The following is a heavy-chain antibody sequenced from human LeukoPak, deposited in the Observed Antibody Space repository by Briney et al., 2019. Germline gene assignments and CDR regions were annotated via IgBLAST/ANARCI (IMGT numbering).Heavy chain of an antibody. V-gene: IGHV3-20*04. Sequence: GGSLRLSCAASGFTFDDYGMSWVRQAPGKGLEWVSGINWNGGSTGYADSVKGRFTIPRDNAKNSLYLQMNSLRAEDTALYYCAREGVGYDFWSGYSPFDYWGQGTLVTVSS. J-gene: IGHJ4*02. D-gene: IGHD3-3*01. CDR3: AREGVGYDFWSGYSPFDY. CDR2: INWNGGST. CDR1: GFTFDDYG.